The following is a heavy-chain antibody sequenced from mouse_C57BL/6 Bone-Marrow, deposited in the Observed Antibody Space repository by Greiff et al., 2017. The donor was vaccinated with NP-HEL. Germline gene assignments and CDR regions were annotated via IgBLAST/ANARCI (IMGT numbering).Heavy chain of an antibody. CDR1: GYTFTDYN. J-gene: IGHJ4*01. D-gene: IGHD1-1*01. Sequence: VQLKQSGPELVKPGASVKIPCKASGYTFTDYNMDWVKQSHGKSLEWIGDINPNNGGTIYNQKFKGKATLTVDKSSSTAYMELRSLTSEDTAVYYCARALLTTEEGYYYAMDYWGQGTSVTVSS. CDR2: INPNNGGT. CDR3: ARALLTTEEGYYYAMDY. V-gene: IGHV1-18*01.